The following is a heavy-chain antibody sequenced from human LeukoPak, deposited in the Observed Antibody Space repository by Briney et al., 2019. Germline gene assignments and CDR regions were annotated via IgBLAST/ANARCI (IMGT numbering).Heavy chain of an antibody. D-gene: IGHD3-9*01. CDR3: AREPLVPYYDILTGYLPSAFDI. CDR2: ISSSGSTI. CDR1: GFTFSDYY. J-gene: IGHJ3*02. V-gene: IGHV3-11*01. Sequence: NPGGSLRLSCAASGFTFSDYYMSWIRQAPGKGLEWVSYISSSGSTIYYADSVKGRFTISRDNAKNSLYLQMNSLRAEDTAVYYCAREPLVPYYDILTGYLPSAFDIWGQGTMVTVSS.